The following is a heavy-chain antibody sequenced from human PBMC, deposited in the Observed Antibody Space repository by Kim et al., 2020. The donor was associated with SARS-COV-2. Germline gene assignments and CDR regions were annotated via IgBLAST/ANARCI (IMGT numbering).Heavy chain of an antibody. V-gene: IGHV3-23*01. D-gene: IGHD3-10*01. J-gene: IGHJ6*03. CDR3: AYRHPRMVQGVITDYYYYYYMDV. CDR1: GFTFSSYA. Sequence: GGSLRLSCAASGFTFSSYAMSWVRQAPGKGLEWVSAISGSGGSTYYADSVKGRFTISRDNSKNTLYLQMNSLRAEDTAVYYCAYRHPRMVQGVITDYYYYYYMDVWGKGTTVTVSS. CDR2: ISGSGGST.